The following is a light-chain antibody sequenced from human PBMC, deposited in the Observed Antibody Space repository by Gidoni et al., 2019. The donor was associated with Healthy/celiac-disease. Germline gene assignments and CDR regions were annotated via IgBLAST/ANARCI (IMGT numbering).Light chain of an antibody. CDR1: TGAVTSGYY. CDR2: STT. Sequence: QTVVTQEPSLTVSPGGTVTLTCASSTGAVTSGYYPIWFQQKPGRAPRALIYSTTYKHSWTPARFSGSLLGGKAALTLSGVQPGDEAEYYCLLYYGGAWVFGGGTKLTVL. CDR3: LLYYGGAWV. J-gene: IGLJ3*02. V-gene: IGLV7-43*01.